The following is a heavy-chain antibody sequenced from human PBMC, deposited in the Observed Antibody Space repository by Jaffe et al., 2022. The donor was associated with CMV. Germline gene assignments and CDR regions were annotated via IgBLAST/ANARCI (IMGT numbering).Heavy chain of an antibody. Sequence: VQMVQSGAELKKVGASLKVSCKASGFTFTSYYLHWVRQAPGQGLEWMGWINLNTGGTHYAQKFQGRVTITRDTSISTAFMDLSRLNSGDTAVYYCARDDLTVAVLFDYWGQGTLVSVST. J-gene: IGHJ4*02. D-gene: IGHD4-17*01. V-gene: IGHV1-2*02. CDR3: ARDDLTVAVLFDY. CDR1: GFTFTSYY. CDR2: INLNTGGT.